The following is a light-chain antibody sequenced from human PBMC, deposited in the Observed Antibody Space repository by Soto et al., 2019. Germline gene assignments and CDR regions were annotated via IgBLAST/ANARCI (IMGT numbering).Light chain of an antibody. V-gene: IGLV1-44*01. J-gene: IGLJ3*02. Sequence: QSVLTQPPSASGTPGQRVTISCSGSNSNIGTNTVNWYQQLPGTAPKLLIYDNNQRPSGVPDRFSGAQSGTSASLAISGLQSEDEADYYCAAWDESLNGPVFGGGTKLTVL. CDR2: DNN. CDR3: AAWDESLNGPV. CDR1: NSNIGTNT.